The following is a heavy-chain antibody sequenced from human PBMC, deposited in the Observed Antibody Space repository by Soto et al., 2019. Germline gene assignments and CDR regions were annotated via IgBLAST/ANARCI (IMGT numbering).Heavy chain of an antibody. D-gene: IGHD1-7*01. CDR2: IYYSGST. CDR3: AREGLTGTIGLYYYYGMDV. V-gene: IGHV4-59*01. J-gene: IGHJ6*02. Sequence: QVQLQESGPGLVKPSETLSLTCTVSGGSISSYYWSWIRQPPGKGLEWIGYIYYSGSTNYNPSLKSRFTISVATSKNQFSLKLSSVTAADTAVYYCAREGLTGTIGLYYYYGMDVWGQGTTVTVSS. CDR1: GGSISSYY.